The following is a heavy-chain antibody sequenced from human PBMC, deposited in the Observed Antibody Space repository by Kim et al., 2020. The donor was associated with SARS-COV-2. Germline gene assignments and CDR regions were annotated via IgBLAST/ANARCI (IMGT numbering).Heavy chain of an antibody. V-gene: IGHV3-23*01. D-gene: IGHD2-8*01. Sequence: GGSLRLSCAASGFSFTAYAMSWVRQAPGKGLEWVSGTSGSGDRTFYADSVKGRFTVSRDNSKNTLYLQMSSLRAEDTAVYYCVKLQWYTTDGGWFDPWGQGTLVAVSS. CDR1: GFSFTAYA. CDR3: VKLQWYTTDGGWFDP. J-gene: IGHJ5*02. CDR2: TSGSGDRT.